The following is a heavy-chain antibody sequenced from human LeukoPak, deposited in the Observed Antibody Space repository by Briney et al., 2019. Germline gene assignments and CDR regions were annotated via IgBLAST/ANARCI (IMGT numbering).Heavy chain of an antibody. D-gene: IGHD4-17*01. CDR1: GYTFTGYY. V-gene: IGHV1-2*02. CDR2: INPNSGGT. J-gene: IGHJ4*02. Sequence: GASVKVSCKASGYTFTGYYMHWVRQAPGQGLESMGWINPNSGGTNYAQKFQGRVTMTRDTSISTAYMELSRLRSDDTAVYYCASKRGYGDYGVSPFDYWGQGTLVTVSS. CDR3: ASKRGYGDYGVSPFDY.